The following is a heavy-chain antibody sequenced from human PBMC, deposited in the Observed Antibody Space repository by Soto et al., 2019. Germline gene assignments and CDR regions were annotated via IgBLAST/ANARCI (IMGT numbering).Heavy chain of an antibody. CDR2: INPNGGST. Sequence: ALVNVAWKGPGAGFTGYYIPCLRQTHGHGLEWMGIINPNGGSTRFAQTFQGRITMTRDTSTSTVYMELRSLRSEDTAIYYFSRSSAGDIGINNGRSNWVAPWGQGPLVSAS. V-gene: IGHV1-46*01. CDR3: SRSSAGDIGINNGRSNWVAP. D-gene: IGHD3-16*02. CDR1: GAGFTGYY. J-gene: IGHJ5*02.